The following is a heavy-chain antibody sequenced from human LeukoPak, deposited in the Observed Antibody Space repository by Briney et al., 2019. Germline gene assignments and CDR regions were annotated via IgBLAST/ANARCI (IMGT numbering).Heavy chain of an antibody. Sequence: SVKVSCKASGDTFDSHALSWVRQAPGQGLEWMGAIIPMYGTSNYAQKFQGRVAIIADKSTSTAYMELNSLTSEDTAVYYSAIAQNNHGYVYFGMDVWGNGTTITVSS. CDR3: AIAQNNHGYVYFGMDV. V-gene: IGHV1-69*06. D-gene: IGHD5-12*01. CDR2: IIPMYGTS. J-gene: IGHJ6*04. CDR1: GDTFDSHA.